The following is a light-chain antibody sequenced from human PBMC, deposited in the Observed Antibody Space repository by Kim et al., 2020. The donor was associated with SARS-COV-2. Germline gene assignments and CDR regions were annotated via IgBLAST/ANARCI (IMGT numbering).Light chain of an antibody. CDR3: HVWDGTADQGV. V-gene: IGLV3-21*04. J-gene: IGLJ3*02. CDR2: YDS. Sequence: APGKTAPITCGGNNIGRKSVRWYQQKPGQAPVLAIYYDSDRPSGIPERFSGSNSDNTAALTIARVEAGDEADYYCHVWDGTADQGVFGGGTQLTVL. CDR1: NIGRKS.